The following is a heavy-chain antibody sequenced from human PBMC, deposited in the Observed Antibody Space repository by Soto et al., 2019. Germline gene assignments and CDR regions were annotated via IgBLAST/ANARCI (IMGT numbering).Heavy chain of an antibody. Sequence: QVQVVESGGGVVQPGRSLTLSCAASGFTFNSYGWHWVRQAPGKGLEWVAIISYDGSKKYYADSVKGRFTISRDFSKNTLYLQMSSLRPEDTAVYHCARDTGDCRSISCNPGNNWFDPWGQGTLVTVSS. CDR2: ISYDGSKK. CDR1: GFTFNSYG. V-gene: IGHV3-30*03. D-gene: IGHD2-2*01. J-gene: IGHJ5*02. CDR3: ARDTGDCRSISCNPGNNWFDP.